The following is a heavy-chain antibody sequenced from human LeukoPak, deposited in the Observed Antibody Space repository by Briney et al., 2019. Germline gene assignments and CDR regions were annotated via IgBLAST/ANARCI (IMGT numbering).Heavy chain of an antibody. V-gene: IGHV3-30*03. CDR3: ARFIVATI. CDR1: GFTFSSYG. CDR2: ISYDGSNK. J-gene: IGHJ4*02. D-gene: IGHD5-12*01. Sequence: SLRLSCAASGFTFSSYGMHWVRQAPGKGLEWVAVISYDGSNKYYADSVKGRFTISRDNSKNTLYLQMNSLRAEDTAVYYCARFIVATIWGQGTLVTVSS.